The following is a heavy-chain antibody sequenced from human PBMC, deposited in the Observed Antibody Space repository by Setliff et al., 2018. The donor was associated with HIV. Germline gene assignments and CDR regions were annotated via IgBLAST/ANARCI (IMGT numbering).Heavy chain of an antibody. CDR2: MNPNSGNT. Sequence: ASVKVSCKASGYTFTNYDINWVRQATGQGLEWMGRMNPNSGNTEYAQQFQGRVTMTRNTSISTAYMELSSLRSEDTAEYYCATVRGYYYDSSGQEYFQYWGQGTRVTVSS. J-gene: IGHJ1*01. D-gene: IGHD3-22*01. CDR3: ATVRGYYYDSSGQEYFQY. V-gene: IGHV1-8*02. CDR1: GYTFTNYD.